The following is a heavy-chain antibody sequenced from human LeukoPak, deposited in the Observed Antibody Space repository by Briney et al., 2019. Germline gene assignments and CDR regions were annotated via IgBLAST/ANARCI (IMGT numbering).Heavy chain of an antibody. Sequence: ASVKVSCKASGYTFTGHYMHWMRQAPGQGLEWMGWIHPNSGGTNYAQKFQGRITMTRDTSISTAYMELSRLTSDETAVYYCARAGIAVAASQDYWGQGTLVTVSS. D-gene: IGHD6-13*01. CDR1: GYTFTGHY. CDR3: ARAGIAVAASQDY. J-gene: IGHJ4*02. V-gene: IGHV1-2*02. CDR2: IHPNSGGT.